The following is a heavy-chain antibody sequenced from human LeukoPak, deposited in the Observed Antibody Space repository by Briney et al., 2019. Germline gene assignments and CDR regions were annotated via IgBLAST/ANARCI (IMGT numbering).Heavy chain of an antibody. V-gene: IGHV3-7*01. CDR2: IKQDGSEK. D-gene: IGHD3-10*01. J-gene: IGHJ6*02. CDR1: GFTFSSYW. CDR3: ARDESYYRYYYYGMDV. Sequence: GGSLRLSCAAPGFTFSSYWMSWVRQAPGKGLEWVANIKQDGSEKYYVDSVKGRFTISRDNAKDSLYLQMNSLRAEDTAVYYCARDESYYRYYYYGMDVWGQGTTVTVSS.